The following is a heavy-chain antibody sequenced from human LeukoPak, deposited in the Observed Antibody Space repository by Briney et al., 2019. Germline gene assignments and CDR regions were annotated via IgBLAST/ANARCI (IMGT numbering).Heavy chain of an antibody. CDR3: VRDEGAAAGQAFDI. CDR2: IYASGST. D-gene: IGHD6-13*01. V-gene: IGHV4-4*07. CDR1: GGSISGYY. J-gene: IGHJ3*02. Sequence: SETLSLTCTVSGGSISGYYWSWIRQPAGKGLEWIGRIYASGSTNYNPSLKSRVTMSVDTSNNQFSLKLNSVTAADTAVYYCVRDEGAAAGQAFDIWGQGTMVTVSS.